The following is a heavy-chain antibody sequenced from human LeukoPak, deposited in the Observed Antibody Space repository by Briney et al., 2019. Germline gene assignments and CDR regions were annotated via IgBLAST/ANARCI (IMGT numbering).Heavy chain of an antibody. CDR2: ISSSSSTI. CDR1: GFTFSSYS. Sequence: GGSLRLSCAASGFTFSSYSMNWVRQAPGKGLEWVSYISSSSSTIYYADSVKGRFTISRDNAKNSLYLQMNSLRAEDTAVYYCARGPRSGGLFPLGYWGQGTLVTVSS. D-gene: IGHD3-10*01. CDR3: ARGPRSGGLFPLGY. J-gene: IGHJ4*02. V-gene: IGHV3-48*04.